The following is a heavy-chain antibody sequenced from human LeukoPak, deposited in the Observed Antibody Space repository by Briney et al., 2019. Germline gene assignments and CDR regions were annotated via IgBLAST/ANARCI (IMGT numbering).Heavy chain of an antibody. CDR1: GFTFSNYA. CDR3: ARDLAAYYYDSSGYVFDY. V-gene: IGHV3-66*01. J-gene: IGHJ4*02. CDR2: IYSGGST. Sequence: TGGSLRLSCAASGFTFSNYAMNWVRQAPGKGLEWVSVIYSGGSTYYADSVKGRFTISRDNSKNTLYLQMNSLRAEDTAVYYCARDLAAYYYDSSGYVFDYWGQGTLVTVSS. D-gene: IGHD3-22*01.